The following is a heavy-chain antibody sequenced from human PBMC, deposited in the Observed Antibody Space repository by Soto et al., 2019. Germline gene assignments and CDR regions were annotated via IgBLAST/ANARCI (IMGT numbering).Heavy chain of an antibody. CDR3: ARDQVTWAAMDV. J-gene: IGHJ6*02. CDR1: GLTFRSFG. CDR2: IWADGTNK. D-gene: IGHD3-10*01. V-gene: IGHV3-33*01. Sequence: QVQLVESGGGVVQPGKSLRLSCAASGLTFRSFGMHWARQAPGKGLEWLAVIWADGTNKYYADSVKGRFTVSRHNSKNTLYLQMNSLRVEDTAVYYCARDQVTWAAMDVWCPGTTVIVSS.